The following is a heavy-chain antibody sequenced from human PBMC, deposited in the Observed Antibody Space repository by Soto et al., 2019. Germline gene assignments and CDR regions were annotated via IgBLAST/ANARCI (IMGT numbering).Heavy chain of an antibody. J-gene: IGHJ4*01. CDR3: ARNKWNTGDFDY. D-gene: IGHD1-20*01. CDR2: MTPISGET. V-gene: IGHV1-8*01. Sequence: GASVEVSCKACGYSVTSYDINSVRQASGQGLEWLGWMTPISGETGYAQKFQGRVSMTRDTSTSTAYVELSSLTYEDSAIYYCARNKWNTGDFDYWGHGTPVTVSS. CDR1: GYSVTSYD.